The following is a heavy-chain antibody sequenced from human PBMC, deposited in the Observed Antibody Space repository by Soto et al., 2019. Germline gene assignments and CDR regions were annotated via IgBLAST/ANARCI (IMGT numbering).Heavy chain of an antibody. V-gene: IGHV1-8*01. CDR3: AILVVGDILTGYYRFGGVIANDAFDI. Sequence: ASVKVSCKASGYTFTSYDINWVRQATGQGLEWMGWMNPNSGNTGYAQKFQGRVTMTRNTSISTAYRELSSLRSEDTAVYYCAILVVGDILTGYYRFGGVIANDAFDIWGQGTMVTVSS. CDR1: GYTFTSYD. J-gene: IGHJ3*02. CDR2: MNPNSGNT. D-gene: IGHD3-9*01.